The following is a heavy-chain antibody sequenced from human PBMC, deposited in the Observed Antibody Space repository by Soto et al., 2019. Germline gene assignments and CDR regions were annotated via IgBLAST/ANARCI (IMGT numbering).Heavy chain of an antibody. CDR2: INPNSGYT. V-gene: IGHV1-46*01. D-gene: IGHD3-10*01. CDR1: GYTFTTYY. CDR3: ARTPGGEFDY. Sequence: QVQLVQSGPEVKKPGASVKISCKASGYTFTTYYIHWVRQAPGQGLEWMGIINPNSGYTNNTQKCQGRVTMTRDTSTSTVYMDLSSLRSEDTAVYYCARTPGGEFDYWGQGTLVTVSA. J-gene: IGHJ4*02.